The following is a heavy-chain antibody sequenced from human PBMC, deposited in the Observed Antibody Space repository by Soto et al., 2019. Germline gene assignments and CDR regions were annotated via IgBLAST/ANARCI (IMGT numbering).Heavy chain of an antibody. V-gene: IGHV1-2*04. CDR3: ARGPVLRTVTTDYMDV. J-gene: IGHJ6*03. Sequence: ASVKVSCKASGYTFTGYYMHWVRQAPGQGLEWMGWINPNSGGTNYAQKFQGWVTMTRDTSISTAYMELSRLRSDDTAVYYCARGPVLRTVTTDYMDVWGKGTTVTVSS. CDR2: INPNSGGT. D-gene: IGHD1-7*01. CDR1: GYTFTGYY.